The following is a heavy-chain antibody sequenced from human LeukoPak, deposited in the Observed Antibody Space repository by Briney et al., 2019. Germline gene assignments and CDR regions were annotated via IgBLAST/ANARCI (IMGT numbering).Heavy chain of an antibody. CDR2: INPNSGGT. J-gene: IGHJ4*02. CDR1: GYTFTGYY. D-gene: IGHD6-13*01. V-gene: IGHV1-2*02. CDR3: ARELAAAAQGIDY. Sequence: ASVKVSCTASGYTFTGYYMHSVRQAPGQGLEWMGWINPNSGGTDYSQKFQGRVTMTRDTSISTAYMELTRLRSDDTAVYYCARELAAAAQGIDYWGQGTLVTVSS.